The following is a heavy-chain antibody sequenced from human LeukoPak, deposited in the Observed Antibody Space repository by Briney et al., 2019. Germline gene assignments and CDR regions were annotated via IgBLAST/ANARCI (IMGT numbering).Heavy chain of an antibody. Sequence: PGGSLRLSCAASGLTFSTFAMIWVRQPPGKGLEWVSSIFPSGDEIHYADSVRGRFTISRDNSKSTLSLQMNRLRAEDTAMYYCATYRQVLLPFESWGQGTLVTVSS. CDR3: ATYRQVLLPFES. CDR1: GLTFSTFA. V-gene: IGHV3-23*01. J-gene: IGHJ4*02. D-gene: IGHD2-8*02. CDR2: IFPSGDEI.